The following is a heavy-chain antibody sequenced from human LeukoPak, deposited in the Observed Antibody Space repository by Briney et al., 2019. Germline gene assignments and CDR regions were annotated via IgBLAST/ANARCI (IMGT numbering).Heavy chain of an antibody. CDR3: AKDGPYYDILTGYWPDAFDI. D-gene: IGHD3-9*01. J-gene: IGHJ3*02. CDR2: ISGSGGST. V-gene: IGHV3-23*01. CDR1: GFTVSSNY. Sequence: GGSLRLSCAASGFTVSSNYMSWVRQAPGKGLEWVSAISGSGGSTYYADSVKGRFTISRDNSKNTLYLQMNSLRAEDTAVYYCAKDGPYYDILTGYWPDAFDIWGQGTMVTVSS.